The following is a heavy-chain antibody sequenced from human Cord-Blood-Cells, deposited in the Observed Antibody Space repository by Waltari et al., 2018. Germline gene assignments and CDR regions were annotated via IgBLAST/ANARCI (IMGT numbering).Heavy chain of an antibody. CDR2: INHSGST. V-gene: IGHV4-34*01. Sequence: QVQLQQWGAGLLKPSETLSLTCAVYGGSFSGYYWSWIRQPPGKGLEWIGEINHSGSTNYNPSLESRVTISVDTSNNQFSLKLSSVTAADTAVYYCARPATVGATDYWGQGTLVTVSS. CDR1: GGSFSGYY. J-gene: IGHJ4*02. CDR3: ARPATVGATDY. D-gene: IGHD1-26*01.